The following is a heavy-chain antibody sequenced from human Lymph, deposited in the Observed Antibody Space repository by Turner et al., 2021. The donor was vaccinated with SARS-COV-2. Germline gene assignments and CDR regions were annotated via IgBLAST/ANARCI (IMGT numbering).Heavy chain of an antibody. J-gene: IGHJ4*02. D-gene: IGHD4-17*01. V-gene: IGHV3-21*01. CDR3: ARDIPTTADYFDY. CDR2: MSSSSSYI. CDR1: GFPFSTYS. Sequence: EVQLVESGGGLVKPGGSLRLPCAASGFPFSTYSMNWVRQAPGKGLEWISSMSSSSSYIYYADSVKGRFTISRDDAKNSLYLQMNSLRAEDTAVYYCARDIPTTADYFDYWGQGTLVTVSS.